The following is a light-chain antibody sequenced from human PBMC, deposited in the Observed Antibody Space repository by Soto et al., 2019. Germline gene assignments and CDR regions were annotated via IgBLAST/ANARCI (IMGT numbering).Light chain of an antibody. CDR3: QQYNNWPLG. J-gene: IGKJ3*01. CDR1: QSVSSN. Sequence: EIVMTQSPATLSVSPGERATLSCRASQSVSSNLAWYQQNPGQAPRLLIYGASTRATGIPARFSGSGSGTEFTLTISSLQSEDFAVYYCQQYNNWPLGFGPGTKVDIK. CDR2: GAS. V-gene: IGKV3-15*01.